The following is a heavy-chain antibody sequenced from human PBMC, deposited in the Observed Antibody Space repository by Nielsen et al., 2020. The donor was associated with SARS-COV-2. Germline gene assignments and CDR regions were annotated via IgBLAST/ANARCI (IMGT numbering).Heavy chain of an antibody. CDR3: ARVSNSGWIFDY. D-gene: IGHD6-19*01. V-gene: IGHV4-59*01. CDR2: IDYTGST. CDR1: GGSISNYY. Sequence: SETLSLTCSVSGGSISNYYWSWIRQPPGKGLEWIGYIDYTGSTNYNPSLKSRVTISVDKSKNQFSLKLSSVTAADTAVYYCARVSNSGWIFDYWGQGIRITASS. J-gene: IGHJ4*02.